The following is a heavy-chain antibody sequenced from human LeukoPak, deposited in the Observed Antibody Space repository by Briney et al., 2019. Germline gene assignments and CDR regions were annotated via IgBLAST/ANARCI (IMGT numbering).Heavy chain of an antibody. Sequence: GGSLRLSCTASGFTFSSYAMNWVRQAPGKGLEWVSGIGAGGTFTYYADSVKGKFTISRDNSKNTLYLQMSSLRAEDTAVYYCVKVGSSATVVNAFDIWGQGTMVTVSS. CDR3: VKVGSSATVVNAFDI. D-gene: IGHD4-23*01. J-gene: IGHJ3*02. V-gene: IGHV3-23*01. CDR1: GFTFSSYA. CDR2: IGAGGTFT.